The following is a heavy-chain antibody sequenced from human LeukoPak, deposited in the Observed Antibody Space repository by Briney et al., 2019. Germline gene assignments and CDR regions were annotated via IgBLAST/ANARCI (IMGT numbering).Heavy chain of an antibody. V-gene: IGHV4-4*07. CDR2: IYTSGST. Sequence: SETPSLTCTVSGGSISSYYWSWIRQPAGKGLEWIGRIYTSGSTNYNPSLKSRVTMSVDTSKNQFSLKLSSVTAADTAVYYCARESFDWLFDYYYYYGMDVWGQGTTVTVSS. D-gene: IGHD3-9*01. J-gene: IGHJ6*02. CDR1: GGSISSYY. CDR3: ARESFDWLFDYYYYYGMDV.